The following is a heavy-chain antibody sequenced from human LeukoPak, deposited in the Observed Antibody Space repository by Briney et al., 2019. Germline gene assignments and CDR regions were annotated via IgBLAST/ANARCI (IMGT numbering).Heavy chain of an antibody. CDR3: ARDPYSGTYGNTYYYYMDV. CDR1: GGTFSTYV. V-gene: IGHV1-69*06. J-gene: IGHJ6*03. Sequence: GASVKVSCKASGGTFSTYVISWVRQAPGQGLEWMGGIIPVFGTANYAEKFQDRVTITADKSTSTAYMELSSLRVEDTAVYYCARDPYSGTYGNTYYYYMDVWGKGTTVTISS. D-gene: IGHD1-26*01. CDR2: IIPVFGTA.